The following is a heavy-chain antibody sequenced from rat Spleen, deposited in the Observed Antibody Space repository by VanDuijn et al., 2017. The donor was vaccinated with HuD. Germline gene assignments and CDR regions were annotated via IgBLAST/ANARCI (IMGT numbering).Heavy chain of an antibody. CDR2: ISPSGGST. CDR1: GFTFSNYD. Sequence: EVQLVESGGGLVQPGRSLKLSCAASGFTFSNYDMAWVRQAPTKGLEWVASISPSGGSTYYRDSVKGRSTISRDNAKSTLYLKMDSLRSEDTATYYCATGRGYSSYIYRPGDAWGQGASVTVSS. CDR3: ATGRGYSSYIYRPGDA. V-gene: IGHV5-27*01. D-gene: IGHD1-2*01. J-gene: IGHJ4*01.